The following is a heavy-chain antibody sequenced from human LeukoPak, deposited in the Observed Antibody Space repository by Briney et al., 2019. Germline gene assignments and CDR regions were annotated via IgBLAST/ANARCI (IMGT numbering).Heavy chain of an antibody. Sequence: GGSLRLSCAASGFTFSSYGMHWVRQAPGKGLQWVALISHDGSNKYYADSVRGRFTISRDNSKNTLYLQMNSLRAEDTAVYYCAKGDAQAFDIWGQGTMVTVSS. J-gene: IGHJ3*02. CDR1: GFTFSSYG. CDR2: ISHDGSNK. CDR3: AKGDAQAFDI. D-gene: IGHD2-2*01. V-gene: IGHV3-30*18.